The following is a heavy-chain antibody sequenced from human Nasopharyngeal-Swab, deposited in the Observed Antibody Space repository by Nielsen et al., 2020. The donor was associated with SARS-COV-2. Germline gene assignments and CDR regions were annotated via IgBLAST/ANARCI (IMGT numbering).Heavy chain of an antibody. Sequence: SQTLSLTCAISGDSVSSNSAAWNWIRQSPSRGLEWLGRTYYRSKWYNDYAVSVKSRITINPDTSKNQFSLQLNSVTPEDTAVYYCARESASSGWSDDAFDIWDQGTMVTVSS. D-gene: IGHD6-19*01. J-gene: IGHJ3*02. CDR3: ARESASSGWSDDAFDI. V-gene: IGHV6-1*01. CDR2: TYYRSKWYN. CDR1: GDSVSSNSAA.